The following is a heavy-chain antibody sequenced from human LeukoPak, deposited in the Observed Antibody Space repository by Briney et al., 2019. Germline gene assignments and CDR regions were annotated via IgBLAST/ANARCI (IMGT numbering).Heavy chain of an antibody. Sequence: ASVKVSCKASGYTFTSYGISWVRQAPGQGLEWMGWISTYNGNTNYAQKVQGRVTMTTDTSTSTAYMELRSLRSDDTAVYYCAREGSTVTTLISFDPWGQGTLVTVSS. CDR3: AREGSTVTTLISFDP. CDR1: GYTFTSYG. V-gene: IGHV1-18*01. CDR2: ISTYNGNT. D-gene: IGHD4-11*01. J-gene: IGHJ5*02.